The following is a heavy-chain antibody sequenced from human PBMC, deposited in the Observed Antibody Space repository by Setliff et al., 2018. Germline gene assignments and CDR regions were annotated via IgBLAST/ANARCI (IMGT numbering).Heavy chain of an antibody. J-gene: IGHJ4*02. CDR3: ARGVGAMGDY. Sequence: ASVKVSCKASGYTFTTYYMHWVRQATGQGLEWMGWLNPNISATFYAPKFQGRVTMTRDTSTSTFYMELSSLRSEDTAVYYCARGVGAMGDYWGQGTLVTVSS. CDR2: LNPNISAT. CDR1: GYTFTTYY. V-gene: IGHV1-8*02. D-gene: IGHD1-26*01.